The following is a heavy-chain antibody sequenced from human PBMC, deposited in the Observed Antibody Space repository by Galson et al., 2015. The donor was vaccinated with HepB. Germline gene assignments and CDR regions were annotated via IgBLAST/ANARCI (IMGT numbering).Heavy chain of an antibody. V-gene: IGHV7-4-1*02. J-gene: IGHJ4*02. CDR2: INTNTGNP. CDR3: ARDLQKLLWFGELSHPPFDY. Sequence: SCKASGYTFTSYAMNWVRQAPGQGLEWMGWINTNTGNPTYAQGFTGRFVFSLDTSVSTAYLQISSLKAEDTAVYYCARDLQKLLWFGELSHPPFDYWGQGTLVTVSS. D-gene: IGHD3-10*01. CDR1: GYTFTSYA.